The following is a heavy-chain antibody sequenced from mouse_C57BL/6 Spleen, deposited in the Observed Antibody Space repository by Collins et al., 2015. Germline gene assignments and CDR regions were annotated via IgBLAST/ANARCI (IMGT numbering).Heavy chain of an antibody. D-gene: IGHD1-1*01. CDR3: ARKGITTVPYYFDY. CDR2: ISYSGST. Sequence: DVQLQESGPGLVKPSQSLSLTCTVTGYSITSDYAWNWIRQFPGNKLEWMGYISYSGSTSYNPSLKSRISITRDTSKNQFFLQLNSVTTEDTATYYCARKGITTVPYYFDYWGQGTTLTVSS. J-gene: IGHJ2*01. V-gene: IGHV3-2*02. CDR1: GYSITSDYA.